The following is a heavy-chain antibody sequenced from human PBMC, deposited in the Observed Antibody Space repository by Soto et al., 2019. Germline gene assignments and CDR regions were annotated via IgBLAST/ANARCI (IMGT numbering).Heavy chain of an antibody. D-gene: IGHD3-9*01. V-gene: IGHV3-7*01. CDR2: IKQDGSEK. Sequence: GGSLRLSCAASGFTFSSYWMSWVRQAPGKGLEWVANIKQDGSEKYYVDSVKGRFTISRDNAKNSLYLQMNSLIAEDTAVYYCARPPKYYDILTGYAFDIWGQGTMVTVSS. CDR3: ARPPKYYDILTGYAFDI. CDR1: GFTFSSYW. J-gene: IGHJ3*02.